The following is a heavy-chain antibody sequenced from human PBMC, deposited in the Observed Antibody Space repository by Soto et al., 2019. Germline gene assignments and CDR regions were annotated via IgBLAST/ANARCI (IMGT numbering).Heavy chain of an antibody. J-gene: IGHJ4*02. D-gene: IGHD3-22*01. CDR3: AKDTYYYDRSGYYTYDH. CDR1: GFTFSSYG. Sequence: GGSLRHSCASSGFTFSSYGVHLVRQAPGKGLEWVASVSYDGSNKHYADSVKGRFTISRDNSRNTLDLQMNSLRAEDTAVYYCAKDTYYYDRSGYYTYDHWGQGTQVTVSS. V-gene: IGHV3-30*18. CDR2: VSYDGSNK.